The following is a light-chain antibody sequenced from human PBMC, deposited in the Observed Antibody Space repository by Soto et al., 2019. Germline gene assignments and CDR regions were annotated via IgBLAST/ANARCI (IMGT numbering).Light chain of an antibody. CDR2: DAY. J-gene: IGKJ1*01. CDR1: QSIRSW. Sequence: DIQMTQSPSILSASVGDRVTITCRASQSIRSWLAWYQQKPGKAPKLLIYDAYSLESGVPSRFSGSGSGTDFTLKISRVEAEDVGVYYCMQPLQSWTFGQGTKVDIK. V-gene: IGKV1-5*01. CDR3: MQPLQSWT.